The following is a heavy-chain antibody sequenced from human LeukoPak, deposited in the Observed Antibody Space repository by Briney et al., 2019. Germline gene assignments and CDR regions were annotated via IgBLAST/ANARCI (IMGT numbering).Heavy chain of an antibody. D-gene: IGHD3-22*01. CDR2: IKYGGTTT. V-gene: IGHV3-74*01. CDR1: GFTFSSYW. CDR3: ARGASSAYYVDY. Sequence: GGSLRLSCAASGFTFSSYWMHWVRQAPGKGLVWVSRIKYGGTTTTYADSVKGRFSISRDNAKNTVDLQMNSLRDEDTAVYYCARGASSAYYVDYWGQGTLLTVSS. J-gene: IGHJ4*02.